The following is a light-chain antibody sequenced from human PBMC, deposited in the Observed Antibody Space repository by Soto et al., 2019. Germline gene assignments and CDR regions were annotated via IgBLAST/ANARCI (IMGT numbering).Light chain of an antibody. Sequence: DIQMTQSPSTLSASVGDRVTITCRASQSISSWLAWYQQKPGKAPKLLIYDASSLESGVPSRFSGSGSGTEFTLTISSLQHDDFATYYCQQYNSSPWTFGQGTKVEMK. CDR2: DAS. J-gene: IGKJ1*01. CDR3: QQYNSSPWT. CDR1: QSISSW. V-gene: IGKV1-5*01.